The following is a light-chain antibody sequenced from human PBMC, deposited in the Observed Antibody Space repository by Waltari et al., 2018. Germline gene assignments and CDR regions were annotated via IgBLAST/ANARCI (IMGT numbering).Light chain of an antibody. CDR3: QSYDSSLGGSV. CDR1: SSNLGAGSD. Sequence: QSVLTQPPSVSGAPGRRVTISCTGSSSNLGAGSDVNWYQQLPGEAPKLLIYGNSNRPSGVPDRISGSKSGTSASLAITGLQAEDETDYYCQSYDSSLGGSVFGGGTKLTVL. J-gene: IGLJ2*01. CDR2: GNS. V-gene: IGLV1-40*01.